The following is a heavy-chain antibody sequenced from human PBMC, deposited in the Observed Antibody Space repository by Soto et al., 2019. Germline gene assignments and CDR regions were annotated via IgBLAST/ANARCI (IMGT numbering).Heavy chain of an antibody. V-gene: IGHV4-34*01. D-gene: IGHD3-10*01. CDR1: GWTFVDYY. J-gene: IGHJ5*02. CDR3: ARARYGSGSYYSLFDP. Sequence: SETLPLSSAFDGWTFVDYYWSWIRQPPGKGLEWIGEINHSGSTNYNPSLKSRVTISVDTSKNQFSLKLSSVTAADTAVYYCARARYGSGSYYSLFDPWGQGTLLTVYS. CDR2: INHSGST.